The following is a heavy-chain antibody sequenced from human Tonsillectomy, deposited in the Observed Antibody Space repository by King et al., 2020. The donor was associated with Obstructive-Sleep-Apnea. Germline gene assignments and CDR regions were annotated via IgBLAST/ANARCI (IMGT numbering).Heavy chain of an antibody. V-gene: IGHV3-23*04. CDR3: AKDLEYYDILTGYY. Sequence: VQLVESGGGLVQPGGSLRLSCAASVFTFSSYAMSLVRQAPGSGLEWVLAISCSGGRTYYAGSVKGRLTISRDNSKNTLYLQMNSLRAEDTAVYYCAKDLEYYDILTGYYWGQGTLVTVSS. CDR2: ISCSGGRT. CDR1: VFTFSSYA. J-gene: IGHJ4*02. D-gene: IGHD3-9*01.